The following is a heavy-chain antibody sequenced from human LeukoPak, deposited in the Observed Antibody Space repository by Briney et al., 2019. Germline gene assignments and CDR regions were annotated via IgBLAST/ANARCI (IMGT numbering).Heavy chain of an antibody. Sequence: GGSLRLSCAASGFTFSSYVMTWVRQAPGKGLEWVSAISGSGGSTYYADSVKGRFTISRDNSKNTLYLQMNSLRAEDTAVYYCAKDLSPLAFGEFPRGYFDYWGQGTLVTVSS. D-gene: IGHD3-10*01. CDR3: AKDLSPLAFGEFPRGYFDY. V-gene: IGHV3-23*01. CDR2: ISGSGGST. CDR1: GFTFSSYV. J-gene: IGHJ4*02.